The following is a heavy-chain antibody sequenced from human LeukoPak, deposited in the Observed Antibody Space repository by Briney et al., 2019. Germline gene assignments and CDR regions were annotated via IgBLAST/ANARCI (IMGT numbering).Heavy chain of an antibody. CDR3: ARKPDAFDL. CDR1: GFTFTSYA. CDR2: ISYDGSIK. Sequence: GGSLRLSCVASGFTFTSYAMHWVRQAPGKGPEWVTVISYDGSIKYYADSVKGRFTISRDISKNTLYLQMNSLRAEDTAVYYCARKPDAFDLWGQGTMVTVSS. V-gene: IGHV3-30-3*01. J-gene: IGHJ3*01.